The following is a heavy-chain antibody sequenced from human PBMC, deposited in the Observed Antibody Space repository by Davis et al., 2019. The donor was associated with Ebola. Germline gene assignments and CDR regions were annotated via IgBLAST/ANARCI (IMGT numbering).Heavy chain of an antibody. J-gene: IGHJ4*02. CDR3: TREDWGSSYFDF. V-gene: IGHV3-30-3*01. CDR1: GFTFSRYE. CDR2: ISHDGSNT. D-gene: IGHD7-27*01. Sequence: PGGSLRLSCAASGFTFSRYEINWVRQAPGKGLEWVAVISHDGSNTYYADSVKGRFTISRDNYESTLYLQMNSLRAEDTAVYYCTREDWGSSYFDFWGQGTLVTVSS.